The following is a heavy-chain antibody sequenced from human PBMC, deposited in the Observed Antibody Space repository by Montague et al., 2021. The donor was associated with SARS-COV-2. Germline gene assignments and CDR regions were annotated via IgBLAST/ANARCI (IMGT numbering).Heavy chain of an antibody. Sequence: SLRLSCAASGFSFKNYGTHLVRQATGKGLEWVSAIGPPGDTYYAXSVXGRFSISREDAKNSLYLQMDSLRAEDTAVYYCARETPVAGTNFYGMDVWGLGTTVTVSS. D-gene: IGHD6-19*01. V-gene: IGHV3-13*01. CDR1: GFSFKNYG. J-gene: IGHJ6*02. CDR3: ARETPVAGTNFYGMDV. CDR2: IGPPGDT.